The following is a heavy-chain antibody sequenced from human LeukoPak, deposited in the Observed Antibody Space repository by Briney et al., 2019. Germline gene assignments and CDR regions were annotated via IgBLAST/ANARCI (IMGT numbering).Heavy chain of an antibody. CDR3: ARDADEGAAAGLYFDY. Sequence: SETLSLTCTVSGGSISSHYWSWIRQPPGKGLEWIGYIYYSGSTNYNPSLKSRVTISVDTSKNQFSLKLSSVTAADTAVYYCARDADEGAAAGLYFDYWGQGTLVTVSS. CDR2: IYYSGST. CDR1: GGSISSHY. D-gene: IGHD6-13*01. V-gene: IGHV4-59*11. J-gene: IGHJ4*02.